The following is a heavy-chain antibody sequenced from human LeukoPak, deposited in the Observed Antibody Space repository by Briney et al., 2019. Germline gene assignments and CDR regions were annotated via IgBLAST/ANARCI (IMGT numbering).Heavy chain of an antibody. V-gene: IGHV4-61*01. CDR1: GYFISSGYY. J-gene: IGHJ6*03. CDR2: IYYSGST. D-gene: IGHD1-1*01. CDR3: ARGGVPPLGFSMDV. Sequence: SETLSLTCIVSGYFISSGYYWSWIRQPPGKGLEWIGYIYYSGSTNYNPSLKSRVTISVDTSKNQFSLKLSSVTAADTAVYYCARGGVPPLGFSMDVWGKGTTVTVSS.